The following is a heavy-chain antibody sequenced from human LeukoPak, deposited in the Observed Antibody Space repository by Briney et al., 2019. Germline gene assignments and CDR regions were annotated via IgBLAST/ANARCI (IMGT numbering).Heavy chain of an antibody. J-gene: IGHJ4*02. V-gene: IGHV4-39*01. CDR3: ARHQTNNYGPGTPFDY. Sequence: SETLSLTCIVSGGSFTSSYYRSWSRPPPGKGLGWIWSIYHSGNSYYNPSLKSRVTMSVDTSKNQYSLRLNSVTAADTAVYYCARHQTNNYGPGTPFDYWGQGTLVTVSS. CDR1: GGSFTSSYY. CDR2: IYHSGNS. D-gene: IGHD3-10*01.